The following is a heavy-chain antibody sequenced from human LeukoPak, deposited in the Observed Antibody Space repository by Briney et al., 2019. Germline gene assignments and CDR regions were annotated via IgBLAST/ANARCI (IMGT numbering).Heavy chain of an antibody. J-gene: IGHJ4*02. D-gene: IGHD6-19*01. CDR2: IYYSGST. CDR1: GGSISSYY. CDR3: AGTSKWLAFDY. Sequence: SETLSLTCTVSGGSISSYYWSWIRQPPGKGLEWIGYIYYSGSTSYNPSLKSRVTISVDTSKNQFSLKLSSVTAADTAVYYCAGTSKWLAFDYWGQGTLVTVSS. V-gene: IGHV4-59*01.